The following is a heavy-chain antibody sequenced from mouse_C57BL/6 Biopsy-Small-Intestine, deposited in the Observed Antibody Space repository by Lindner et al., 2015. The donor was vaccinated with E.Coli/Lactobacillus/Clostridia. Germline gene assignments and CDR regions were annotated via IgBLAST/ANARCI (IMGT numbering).Heavy chain of an antibody. V-gene: IGHV1-19*01. J-gene: IGHJ3*01. CDR3: ATVVAEGFAY. CDR2: INPYNDGT. CDR1: GYTFTDYF. D-gene: IGHD1-1*01. Sequence: VQLQESGPVLVKPGASVKMSCKASGYTFTDYFMNWVKQSHGKSLEWIAIINPYNDGTSYNQKFKGKATLTVDRSSSTAYIELNSLTSEDSAVYYCATVVAEGFAYWGQGTLVTVSA.